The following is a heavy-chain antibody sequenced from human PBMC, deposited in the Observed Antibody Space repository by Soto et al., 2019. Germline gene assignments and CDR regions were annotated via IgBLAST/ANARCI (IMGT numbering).Heavy chain of an antibody. CDR1: GFTFSDYY. CDR3: ATLHFFGVDH. Sequence: PGGSPRLSCAASGFTFSDYYMTWIRQAPGKGLEWVSYISSSGKTKYYADSVKGRFTISRDSAMNSLYLQMNSLRVEDTAVYYCATLHFFGVDHWGQGTLVTVSS. D-gene: IGHD3-3*01. J-gene: IGHJ4*02. V-gene: IGHV3-11*01. CDR2: ISSSGKTK.